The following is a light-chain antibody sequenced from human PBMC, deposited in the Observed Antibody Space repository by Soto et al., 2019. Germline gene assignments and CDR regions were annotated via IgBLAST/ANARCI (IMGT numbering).Light chain of an antibody. Sequence: EIVLTQSPGTLSLSPGERATLSCRASQSVSSSYLAWYQQKPGQAPRLLIYDASSRATGIPDRFSGSGSGTDFTLIISRLEPDDFAVYYCQQYVTSSWTFGQGTKVDIK. V-gene: IGKV3-20*01. J-gene: IGKJ1*01. CDR3: QQYVTSSWT. CDR2: DAS. CDR1: QSVSSSY.